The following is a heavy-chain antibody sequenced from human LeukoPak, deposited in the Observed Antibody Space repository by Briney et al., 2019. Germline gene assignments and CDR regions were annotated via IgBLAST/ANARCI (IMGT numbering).Heavy chain of an antibody. CDR2: ISGSGGST. J-gene: IGHJ4*02. V-gene: IGHV3-23*01. CDR3: AKGLIVGGT. CDR1: GFTFSSYA. D-gene: IGHD1-26*01. Sequence: GGCLRLSCAASGFTFSSYAMSWVRQAPGKGLEWVSGISGSGGSTYHADSVKGRFTISRDNSKNTLYLQMNSLRAEDTAVYYCAKGLIVGGTWGQGTLVTVSS.